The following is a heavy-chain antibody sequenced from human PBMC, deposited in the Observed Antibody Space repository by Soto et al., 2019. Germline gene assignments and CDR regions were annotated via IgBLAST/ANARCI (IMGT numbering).Heavy chain of an antibody. J-gene: IGHJ4*02. D-gene: IGHD3-22*01. V-gene: IGHV3-48*02. CDR2: ISSSSSTI. CDR3: ARDRHYYDSSGPFDY. Sequence: PGGSLRLSCAASGFTFSSYSMNWVRQAPGKGLEWVSYISSSSSTIYYADSVKGRFTISRDNAKNSLYLQMNSLRDEDTAVYYCARDRHYYDSSGPFDYWGQGTQVTVSS. CDR1: GFTFSSYS.